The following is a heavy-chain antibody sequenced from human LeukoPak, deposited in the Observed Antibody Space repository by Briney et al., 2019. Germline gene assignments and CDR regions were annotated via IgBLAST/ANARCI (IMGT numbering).Heavy chain of an antibody. CDR1: GGSISSGSYY. V-gene: IGHV4-39*07. J-gene: IGHJ4*02. CDR2: IYHSGST. CDR3: ARLKDVVVIDY. D-gene: IGHD3-22*01. Sequence: SETLSLTCTVSGGSISSGSYYWSWIRQPAGKGLEWIGSIYHSGSTYYNPSLKSRVTISVDTSKNQFSLKLSSVTAADTAVYYCARLKDVVVIDYWGQGTLVTVSS.